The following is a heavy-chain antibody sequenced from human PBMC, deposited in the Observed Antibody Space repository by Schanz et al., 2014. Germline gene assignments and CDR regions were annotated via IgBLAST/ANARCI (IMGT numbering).Heavy chain of an antibody. J-gene: IGHJ5*02. Sequence: QVHLVESGGGVVQPGGSLRLSCAASGFNFSTYALHWVRQAPGKGLEWVAVISYDGINKYYADSVKGRFTISRGNSKNTLYLEMNSLRPDDTAVYYCASGGYCTNGVCNGGRNWFDPWGQGTLVTVSS. CDR3: ASGGYCTNGVCNGGRNWFDP. V-gene: IGHV3-30*04. D-gene: IGHD2-8*01. CDR1: GFNFSTYA. CDR2: ISYDGINK.